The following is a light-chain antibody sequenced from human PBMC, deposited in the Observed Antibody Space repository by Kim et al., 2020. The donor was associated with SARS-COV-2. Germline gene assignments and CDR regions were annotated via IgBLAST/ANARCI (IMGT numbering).Light chain of an antibody. V-gene: IGLV2-14*01. Sequence: QSALTQPASVSGSPGQSITISCTGTSSDVGGYNYVSWYQQHPGKAPKLMIYDVTKRPSGVSNRFSGSKSGNTASLTISGLQAADEADYYCSSYTSSSTSVVFGGGTQLTVL. CDR1: SSDVGGYNY. CDR2: DVT. J-gene: IGLJ2*01. CDR3: SSYTSSSTSVV.